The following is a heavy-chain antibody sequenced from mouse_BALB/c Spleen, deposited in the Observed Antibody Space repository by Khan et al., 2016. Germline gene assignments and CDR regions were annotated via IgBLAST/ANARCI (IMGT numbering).Heavy chain of an antibody. CDR3: ERGIVQRLVYAMDY. CDR1: DYAFSSYW. D-gene: IGHD6-1*01. CDR2: IYPGDGDT. V-gene: IGHV1-80*01. Sequence: VQLQESGAELVRPGSSVKISCKASDYAFSSYWMNWVKQRPGQGLEWIGQIYPGDGDTNYNGKFQGKATLTADKSSSTAYLQLSSLTSEDSAVXLSERGIVQRLVYAMDYWGQGTSVTVSS. J-gene: IGHJ4*01.